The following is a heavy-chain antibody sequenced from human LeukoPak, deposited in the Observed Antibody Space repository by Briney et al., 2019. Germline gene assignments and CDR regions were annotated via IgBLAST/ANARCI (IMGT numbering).Heavy chain of an antibody. Sequence: GGSLRLSCAASGFSITIYAMTWVRRAPGKGLEWVSSITGSGAHTSYADSVKGRFTISRDNSRNTLYLQMNSLRAEDTAIYYCAKGPNGDYVGAFDYWGPGTLVTVSS. J-gene: IGHJ4*02. D-gene: IGHD4-17*01. CDR3: AKGPNGDYVGAFDY. V-gene: IGHV3-23*01. CDR2: ITGSGAHT. CDR1: GFSITIYA.